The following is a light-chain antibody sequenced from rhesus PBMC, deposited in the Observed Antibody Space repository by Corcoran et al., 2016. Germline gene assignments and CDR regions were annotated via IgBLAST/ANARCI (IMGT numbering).Light chain of an antibody. V-gene: IGLV2S7*01. J-gene: IGLJ1*01. CDR1: SSDVGAYDY. Sequence: QAALTQPPSVSGSPGQSVTISCTGTSSDVGAYDYVSWYQHSPGTAPELMIYEVTERPSGVSDRFSGSKSGNTASLTISGLQAEDEADYYCCSYTTSSTFIFGAGTRLTVL. CDR3: CSYTTSSTFI. CDR2: EVT.